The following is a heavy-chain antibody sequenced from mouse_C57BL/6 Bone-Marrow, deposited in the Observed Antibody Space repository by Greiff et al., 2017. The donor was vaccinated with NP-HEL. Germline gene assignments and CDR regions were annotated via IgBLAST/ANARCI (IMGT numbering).Heavy chain of an antibody. J-gene: IGHJ4*01. D-gene: IGHD2-1*01. Sequence: VKVEESGPGLVAPSQSLSITCTVSGFSLTSYGVDWVRQPPGKGLEWLGVIWGGGSTNYNSALMSRLSISKDNSKSQVFLKMNSLQTDDTTMYYCAKHGIGGYGNYAMDYWGQGTSVTVSS. CDR3: AKHGIGGYGNYAMDY. V-gene: IGHV2-9*01. CDR1: GFSLTSYG. CDR2: IWGGGST.